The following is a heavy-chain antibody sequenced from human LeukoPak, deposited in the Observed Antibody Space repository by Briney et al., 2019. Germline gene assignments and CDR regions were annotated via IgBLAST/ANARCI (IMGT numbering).Heavy chain of an antibody. CDR2: ISWNSGSI. V-gene: IGHV3-9*01. CDR3: AKEGFGGYFDY. Sequence: GGSLRLSCAASGFTFDDYAMHWVRQAPGKGLEWVSGISWNSGSIGYADSVKGRFTISRDNAKNSLYLQMNSLRAEDTALYYCAKEGFGGYFDYWGQGTLVTVSS. D-gene: IGHD3-10*01. CDR1: GFTFDDYA. J-gene: IGHJ4*02.